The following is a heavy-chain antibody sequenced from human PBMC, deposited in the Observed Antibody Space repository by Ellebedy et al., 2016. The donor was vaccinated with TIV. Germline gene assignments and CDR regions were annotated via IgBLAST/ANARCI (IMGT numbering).Heavy chain of an antibody. Sequence: GESLKISCAASGFTFSDYAMNWVRQAPGKGLEWVSVIGGSGVTTYNADSVKGRFTISRDNSKDTLYLQMHSLRAEDTAVYYCAKDRGSGGRNFYYYGMDVWGQGTTVTVSS. CDR3: AKDRGSGGRNFYYYGMDV. V-gene: IGHV3-23*01. D-gene: IGHD3-10*01. J-gene: IGHJ6*02. CDR1: GFTFSDYA. CDR2: IGGSGVTT.